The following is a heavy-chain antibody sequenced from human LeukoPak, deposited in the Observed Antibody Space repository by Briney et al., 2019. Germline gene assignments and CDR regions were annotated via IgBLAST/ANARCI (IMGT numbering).Heavy chain of an antibody. Sequence: TGGSLRLSCAASGLTFSMYWMHWVRQAPGKGLVWVSRIKSDGSTNYADSVKGRFTISRDNAKNTVSLQMNSLRPEDTGVYYCTRAPSEIGGYYPEYFRHWGQGTLVTVSS. J-gene: IGHJ1*01. CDR3: TRAPSEIGGYYPEYFRH. CDR1: GLTFSMYW. V-gene: IGHV3-74*01. D-gene: IGHD3-22*01. CDR2: IKSDGST.